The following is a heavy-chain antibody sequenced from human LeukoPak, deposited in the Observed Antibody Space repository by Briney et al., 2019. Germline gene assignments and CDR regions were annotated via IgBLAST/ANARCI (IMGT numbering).Heavy chain of an antibody. Sequence: PGGSLRLSCAASGFTFSSYAMHWVRQAPGKGLEWVAVISYDGSNKYYADSVKGRFTISRDNSKNTLYLQMNSLRAEDTAVYYCARDLKIDYYGSGSPYYYYGMDVWGQGTTVTVYS. CDR1: GFTFSSYA. J-gene: IGHJ6*02. V-gene: IGHV3-30*04. CDR2: ISYDGSNK. D-gene: IGHD3-10*01. CDR3: ARDLKIDYYGSGSPYYYYGMDV.